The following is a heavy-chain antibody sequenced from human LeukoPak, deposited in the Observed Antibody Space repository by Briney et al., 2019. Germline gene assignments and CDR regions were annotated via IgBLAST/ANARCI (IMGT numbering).Heavy chain of an antibody. CDR2: MNPNSGNT. D-gene: IGHD3-10*01. Sequence: ASVKVSCKASGYTFTSYDINWVRQATGQGLEWMGWMNPNSGNTGYAQKFQGRVTRTRNTSISTAYTELSSLRSEDTAVYYCARSTMVRGVIITRSWFDPWGQGTLVTVSS. V-gene: IGHV1-8*01. J-gene: IGHJ5*02. CDR1: GYTFTSYD. CDR3: ARSTMVRGVIITRSWFDP.